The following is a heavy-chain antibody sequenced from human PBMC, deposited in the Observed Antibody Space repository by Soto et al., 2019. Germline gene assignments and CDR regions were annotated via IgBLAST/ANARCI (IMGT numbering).Heavy chain of an antibody. V-gene: IGHV3-33*01. CDR3: ARDPNPYSDYQPNFLDY. CDR2: IWYDGSNK. D-gene: IGHD5-12*01. CDR1: GFTFSSYG. Sequence: SLRLSCGASGFTFSSYGMHWVRQAPGNGLEWVAVIWYDGSNKYYAGSVKGRFTISRDNSKNTLYLQIDGLRAEDTAVYYCARDPNPYSDYQPNFLDYWGHGTLVTVSS. J-gene: IGHJ4*01.